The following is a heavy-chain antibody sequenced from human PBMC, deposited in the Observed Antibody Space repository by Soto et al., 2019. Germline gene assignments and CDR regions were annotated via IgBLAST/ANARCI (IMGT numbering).Heavy chain of an antibody. J-gene: IGHJ5*02. CDR2: INHSGST. CDR3: ARRTRTAAATNNWFDP. CDR1: GGSFSGYY. Sequence: SETLSLTCAVYGGSFSGYYWSWIRQPPGKGLEWIGEINHSGSTNYNPSLKSRVTISVDTSKNQFSLKLSSVAAADTAVYYCARRTRTAAATNNWFDPWGQGTLVTVSS. D-gene: IGHD6-13*01. V-gene: IGHV4-34*01.